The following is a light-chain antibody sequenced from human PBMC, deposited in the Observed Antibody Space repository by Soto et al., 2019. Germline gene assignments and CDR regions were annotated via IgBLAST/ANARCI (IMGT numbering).Light chain of an antibody. V-gene: IGKV3-20*01. CDR2: GAS. CDR1: QSVGSNY. Sequence: EIVLTQSPGTLSFSPGERATLSCRASQSVGSNYLAWYQQKPGQAPRLLIYGASSRASGIPDRFSGSGSGTDFTLTISRLEPEDLAVYYCQQYGSSPPYTFGQGTKLEIK. J-gene: IGKJ2*01. CDR3: QQYGSSPPYT.